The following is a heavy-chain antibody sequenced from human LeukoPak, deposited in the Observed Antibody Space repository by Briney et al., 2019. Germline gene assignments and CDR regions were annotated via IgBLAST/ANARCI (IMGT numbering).Heavy chain of an antibody. J-gene: IGHJ3*02. D-gene: IGHD3-9*01. CDR2: IYHSGST. CDR3: ARDKDILTGYYIGDAFDI. CDR1: GYSISSGYY. Sequence: PSETLSLTCTVSGYSISSGYYWGWIRQPPGKGLEWIGSIYHSGSTYYNPSLKSRVTISVDTSKNQFPLKLSSVTAADTAVYYCARDKDILTGYYIGDAFDIWGQGTMVTVSS. V-gene: IGHV4-38-2*02.